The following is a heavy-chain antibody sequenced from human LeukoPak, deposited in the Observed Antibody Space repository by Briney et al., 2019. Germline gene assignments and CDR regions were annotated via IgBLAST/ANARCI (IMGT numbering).Heavy chain of an antibody. CDR3: AAIGKTYSNYFDY. CDR1: GGTFSSYA. D-gene: IGHD4-11*01. V-gene: IGHV1-69*05. J-gene: IGHJ4*02. CDR2: IIPIFGTA. Sequence: ASVKVSCKASGGTFSSYAISWVRQAPGQGLEWMGGIIPIFGTANYAQKFQGRVTITTDESTSTAYMELSSLRSEDTAVYYCAAIGKTYSNYFDYWGQGTLVTVSS.